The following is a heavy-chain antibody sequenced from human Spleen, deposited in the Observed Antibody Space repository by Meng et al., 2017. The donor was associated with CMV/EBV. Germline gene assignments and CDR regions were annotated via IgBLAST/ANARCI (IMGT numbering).Heavy chain of an antibody. D-gene: IGHD3-22*01. CDR2: ISSSGTNI. Sequence: GGSLRLSCAASGFTLTEYTMNWVRQAPGKGLECVSHISSSGTNIYYADSVKGRFTISRDNAKNSLFLQMNSLRTEDTAVYYCAREMKVASEDHWGQGTLVTVSS. J-gene: IGHJ4*02. V-gene: IGHV3-48*04. CDR3: AREMKVASEDH. CDR1: GFTLTEYT.